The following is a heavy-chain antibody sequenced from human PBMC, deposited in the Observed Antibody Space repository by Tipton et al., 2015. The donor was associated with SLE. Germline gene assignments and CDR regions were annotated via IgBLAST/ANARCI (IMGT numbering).Heavy chain of an antibody. J-gene: IGHJ1*01. CDR2: IYSGGST. CDR3: ARDIEAYCGGDCYPRYFQH. D-gene: IGHD2-21*01. CDR1: GFTFNRYW. Sequence: SLRLSCAASGFTFNRYWMSWVRQAPGKGLEWVSGIYSGGSTYYADSVKGRFPIPRDNSKNTLYLQMNSLRAEDTAVYYCARDIEAYCGGDCYPRYFQHWGQGTLVIVSS. V-gene: IGHV3-53*01.